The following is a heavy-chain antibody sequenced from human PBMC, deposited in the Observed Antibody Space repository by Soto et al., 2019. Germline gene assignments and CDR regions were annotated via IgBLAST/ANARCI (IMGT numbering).Heavy chain of an antibody. CDR1: GGSFRNYY. D-gene: IGHD3-10*01. J-gene: IGHJ5*02. V-gene: IGHV4-34*01. CDR2: VNHSGEA. CDR3: ARAGRFPRSWFDP. Sequence: SETLSLTCGVYGGSFRNYYWIWVRQPPGKGLEWIGEVNHSGEATYNPSLQSRVSISLDTSNNHFSLKMTSVTAADTAIYFCARAGRFPRSWFDPWGQGTQVTVSS.